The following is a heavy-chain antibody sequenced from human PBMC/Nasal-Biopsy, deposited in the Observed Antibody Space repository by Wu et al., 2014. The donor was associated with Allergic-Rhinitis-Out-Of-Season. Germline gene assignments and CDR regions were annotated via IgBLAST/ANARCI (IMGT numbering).Heavy chain of an antibody. V-gene: IGHV3-11*05. CDR1: GFTFSAHY. CDR3: ARGHYGMDV. J-gene: IGHJ6*02. CDR2: ISDSSSYT. Sequence: LRLSCAASGFTFSAHYMSWIRQAPGKGLEWVSYISDSSSYTNYADSVKGRFTTSRDNAKNSLYLQMNSLRAEDTAVYYCARGHYGMDVWGQGTTVTVSS.